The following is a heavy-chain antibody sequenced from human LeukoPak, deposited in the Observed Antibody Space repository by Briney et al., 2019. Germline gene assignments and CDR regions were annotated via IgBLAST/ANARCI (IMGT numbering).Heavy chain of an antibody. J-gene: IGHJ6*03. Sequence: AGSLRLSCAASGFTFDDYAMHWVRQAPGKGLEWVSLISWDGGSTYYAYSVKGRFTISRDNSKTSLYLQMNSLRAEDTALYYCAKDGPRWGDCTNGVCGDYYYYYYMDVWGKGTTVTVSS. CDR3: AKDGPRWGDCTNGVCGDYYYYYYMDV. CDR2: ISWDGGST. D-gene: IGHD2-8*01. CDR1: GFTFDDYA. V-gene: IGHV3-43D*03.